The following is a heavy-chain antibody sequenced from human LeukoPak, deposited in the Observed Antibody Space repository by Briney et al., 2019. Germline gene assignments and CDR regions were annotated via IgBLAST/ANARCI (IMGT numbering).Heavy chain of an antibody. CDR3: ARGDTAFSPYYFDY. CDR2: ISAYNGNT. J-gene: IGHJ4*02. V-gene: IGHV1-18*01. Sequence: ASVKVSCKASGYTFTSYGISWVRLAPGQGHEWMGWISAYNGNTNYAQKLQGRVTMTTDTSTSTAYMELRSLRSDDTAVYYCARGDTAFSPYYFDYWGQGTLLTVSS. CDR1: GYTFTSYG. D-gene: IGHD5-18*01.